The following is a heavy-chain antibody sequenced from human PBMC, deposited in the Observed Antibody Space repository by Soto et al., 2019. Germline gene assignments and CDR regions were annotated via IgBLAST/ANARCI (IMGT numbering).Heavy chain of an antibody. CDR3: ATDLVKTRSSPAD. J-gene: IGHJ4*02. CDR2: ISYDGSHK. Sequence: HVQLVESWGGVVQPGRSLTLSWAGSGFNFSTYGMHGVRQAPGKGLEWVAVISYDGSHKAFADSVKGRIAISRDNSKSTLCLQMNSLREEDTAVYYCATDLVKTRSSPADWRQGALVTVSA. CDR1: GFNFSTYG. D-gene: IGHD3-10*01. V-gene: IGHV3-30*03.